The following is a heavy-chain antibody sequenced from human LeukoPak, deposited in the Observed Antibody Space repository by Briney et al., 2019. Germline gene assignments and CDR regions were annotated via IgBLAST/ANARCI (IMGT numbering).Heavy chain of an antibody. CDR1: GFTFSSYA. CDR3: AKMWPLLTRRDGYRSFDF. J-gene: IGHJ4*02. V-gene: IGHV3-23*01. CDR2: ISGSGGST. Sequence: PGGSLRLSCAASGFTFSSYAMNWVRQAPGKGLEWVSAISGSGGSTYYADSVRGRFTISRDNSKNTLYLQMNSLRAEDTAVYYCAKMWPLLTRRDGYRSFDFWGQGTLVTVSS. D-gene: IGHD5-24*01.